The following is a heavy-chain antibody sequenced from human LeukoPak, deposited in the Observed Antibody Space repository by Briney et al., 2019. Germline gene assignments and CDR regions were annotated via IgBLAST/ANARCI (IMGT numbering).Heavy chain of an antibody. CDR1: GFTFSDYY. CDR2: ISSSSSYI. J-gene: IGHJ3*02. D-gene: IGHD7-27*01. Sequence: GGSLRLSCAASGFTFSDYYMTWFRQAPGKGLEWVSSISSSSSYIYYADSVKGRFTISRDNAKNSLYLQMNSLRAEDTAVYYCARSGDVGAFDIWGQGTMVTVSS. V-gene: IGHV3-21*01. CDR3: ARSGDVGAFDI.